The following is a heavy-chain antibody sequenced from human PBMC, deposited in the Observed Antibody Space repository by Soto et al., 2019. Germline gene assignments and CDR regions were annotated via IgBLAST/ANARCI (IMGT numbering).Heavy chain of an antibody. CDR2: IIPIFGTA. D-gene: IGHD6-13*01. V-gene: IGHV1-69*13. Sequence: SVKVSCKASGGTFSSYAISWVRQAPGQGLEWMGGIIPIFGTANYAQKFQGRVTITADESTSTAYMELSSLRSEDTAVYYCARVKIAAAGKNYGTDVWGQGTTVTVSS. CDR3: ARVKIAAAGKNYGTDV. J-gene: IGHJ6*02. CDR1: GGTFSSYA.